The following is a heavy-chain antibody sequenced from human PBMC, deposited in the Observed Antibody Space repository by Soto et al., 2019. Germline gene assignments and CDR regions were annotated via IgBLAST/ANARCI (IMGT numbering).Heavy chain of an antibody. CDR2: ISSSSSYI. CDR3: ARVGPHNSLLLDYYYYYGMDV. J-gene: IGHJ6*02. CDR1: GFTFSSYC. V-gene: IGHV3-21*01. D-gene: IGHD3-22*01. Sequence: GGSLRLSCAASGFTFSSYCMNWVRQAPGKGLEWVSSISSSSSYIYYADSVKGRFTISRDNAKNSLYLQMNSLRAEDTAVYYCARVGPHNSLLLDYYYYYGMDVWGQGTTVTVSS.